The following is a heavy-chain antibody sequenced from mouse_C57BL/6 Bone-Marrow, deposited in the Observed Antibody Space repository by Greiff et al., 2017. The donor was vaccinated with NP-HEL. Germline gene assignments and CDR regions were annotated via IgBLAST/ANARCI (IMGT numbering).Heavy chain of an antibody. CDR1: GFSLTSYA. D-gene: IGHD2-4*01. J-gene: IGHJ4*01. Sequence: VQGVESGPGLVAPSQSLSITCTVSGFSLTSYAISWVRQPPGKGLEWLGVIWTGGGTNYNSALKSRLSISKDNSKSQVFLKMNSLQTDDTARYYCARQRYDYVYAMDYWGQGTSVTVSS. CDR3: ARQRYDYVYAMDY. V-gene: IGHV2-9-1*01. CDR2: IWTGGGT.